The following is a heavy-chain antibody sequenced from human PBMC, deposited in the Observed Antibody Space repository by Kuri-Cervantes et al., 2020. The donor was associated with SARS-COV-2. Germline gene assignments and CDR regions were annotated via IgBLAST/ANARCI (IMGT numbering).Heavy chain of an antibody. CDR1: GFTFDDYA. CDR3: AKDHTVAGPWGAFDI. CDR2: ISWNSGSI. Sequence: LSLTCAASGFTFDDYAMHWVRQAPGKGLEWVSGISWNSGSIGYADSVKGRFIISRDNAKDSLYLQMNSLRAEDTALYYCAKDHTVAGPWGAFDIWGQGTMVTVSS. V-gene: IGHV3-9*01. J-gene: IGHJ3*02. D-gene: IGHD6-19*01.